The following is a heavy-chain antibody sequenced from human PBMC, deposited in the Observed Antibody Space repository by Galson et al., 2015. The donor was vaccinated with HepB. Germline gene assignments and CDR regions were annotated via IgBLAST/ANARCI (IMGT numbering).Heavy chain of an antibody. CDR1: GFTLSSYG. V-gene: IGHV3-33*01. Sequence: SLRLSCAASGFTLSSYGMHWVRQAPGKGLEWVAVIWYDGSNKYYADSVKGRFTISRDNSKNTLYLQMNSLRAEDTAVYYCARGGQQWLIPRGLDYWGQGTLVTVSS. J-gene: IGHJ4*02. D-gene: IGHD6-19*01. CDR3: ARGGQQWLIPRGLDY. CDR2: IWYDGSNK.